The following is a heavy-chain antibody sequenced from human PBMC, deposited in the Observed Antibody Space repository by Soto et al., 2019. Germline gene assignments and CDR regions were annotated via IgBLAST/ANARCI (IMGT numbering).Heavy chain of an antibody. D-gene: IGHD6-6*01. CDR3: ARVRVAASN. V-gene: IGHV4-34*01. J-gene: IGHJ4*02. CDR1: GGSFSGYY. Sequence: QVQLQQWGAGLLKPSETLSLTCAVYGGSFSGYYWSWIRQPPGKGLEWIGEINHSGSTNYNPSLRSRVTISVDKSKNQFSLKLSSVTAADTAVYYCARVRVAASNGGQGTLVTVSS. CDR2: INHSGST.